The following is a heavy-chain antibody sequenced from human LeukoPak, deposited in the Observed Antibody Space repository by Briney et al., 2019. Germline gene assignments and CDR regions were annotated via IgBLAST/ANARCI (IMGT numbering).Heavy chain of an antibody. Sequence: ASVKVSCKASGYTFTSYDINWVRQATGQGLEWMGWMNPNSGNTGYAQKFQGRVTITRNTSISTAYMELSSLRSEDTAVYYCARGRGHQQLVRYYYYYYMDVWGKGTTVTVSS. CDR2: MNPNSGNT. J-gene: IGHJ6*03. D-gene: IGHD6-13*01. CDR1: GYTFTSYD. CDR3: ARGRGHQQLVRYYYYYYMDV. V-gene: IGHV1-8*03.